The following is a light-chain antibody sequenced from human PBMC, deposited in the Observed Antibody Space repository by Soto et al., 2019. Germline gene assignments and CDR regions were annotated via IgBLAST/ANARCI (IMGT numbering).Light chain of an antibody. CDR3: SSYAGSKMVI. V-gene: IGLV2-11*01. J-gene: IGLJ2*01. CDR2: DVS. CDR1: SSDVGSYNY. Sequence: QSALTQPRSVSGSTGQSVAISCTGTSSDVGSYNYVSWYQQHPGRAPKLMIYDVSERPSGVPDRFSASKSGYAASLTISGLQAEDEADYYCSSYAGSKMVIFGGGTKLTVL.